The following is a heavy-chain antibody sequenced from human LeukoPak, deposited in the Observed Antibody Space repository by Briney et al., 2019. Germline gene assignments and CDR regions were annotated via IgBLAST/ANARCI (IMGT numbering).Heavy chain of an antibody. D-gene: IGHD6-6*01. V-gene: IGHV1-8*01. Sequence: GASVKVSCKASGYTFTSYDINWVRQATGQGLEWMGWMNPNSGNTGYAQKFQGRVTMTRNTSISTAYMELSSLRSEDTAVYYCARAPARIAASYVYGMDVWGQGTTVTASS. CDR1: GYTFTSYD. CDR2: MNPNSGNT. J-gene: IGHJ6*02. CDR3: ARAPARIAASYVYGMDV.